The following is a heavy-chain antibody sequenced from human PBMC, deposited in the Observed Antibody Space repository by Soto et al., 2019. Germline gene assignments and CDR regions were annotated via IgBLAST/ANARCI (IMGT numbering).Heavy chain of an antibody. D-gene: IGHD3-22*01. Sequence: GGSLRLSCAASGCTFISYAMIWVRQAPGKGLEWVSAISGSGGSTYYADSVKGRFTISRDNAKNSLYLQMNSLRDEDTAVYYCARASAMIVVVEYFQHWGQGTLVTVSS. CDR1: GCTFISYA. CDR2: ISGSGGST. CDR3: ARASAMIVVVEYFQH. J-gene: IGHJ1*01. V-gene: IGHV3-23*01.